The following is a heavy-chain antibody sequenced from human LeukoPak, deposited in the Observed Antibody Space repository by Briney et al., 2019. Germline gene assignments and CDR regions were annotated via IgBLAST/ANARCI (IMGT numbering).Heavy chain of an antibody. CDR1: EGTFSSYA. V-gene: IGHV1-69*13. J-gene: IGHJ6*02. Sequence: SVNVSCKPSEGTFSSYAISWVRQAPGQGLEWMGGILPIFGTANYAQKFQGRVTITADESTSTAYMELSSLRSEDTAVYYCARDGSGGGYDYYYGMDVWGQGTTVTVSS. CDR2: ILPIFGTA. D-gene: IGHD5-12*01. CDR3: ARDGSGGGYDYYYGMDV.